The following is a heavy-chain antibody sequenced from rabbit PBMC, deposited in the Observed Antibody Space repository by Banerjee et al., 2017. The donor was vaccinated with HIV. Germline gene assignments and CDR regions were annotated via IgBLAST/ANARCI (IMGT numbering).Heavy chain of an antibody. J-gene: IGHJ4*01. CDR3: ARSYAGYADTSLNL. CDR2: INTSSGNT. Sequence: QEQLEESGGDLVKPEGSLTLTCTASGFSFSNKYVMCWVRQAPGKGLEWIACINTSSGNTVYANWAKGRFTISKTSSTTVTLQMTTLTAADTATYFCARSYAGYADTSLNLWGQGTLVTVS. V-gene: IGHV1S45*01. CDR1: GFSFSNKYV. D-gene: IGHD4-2*01.